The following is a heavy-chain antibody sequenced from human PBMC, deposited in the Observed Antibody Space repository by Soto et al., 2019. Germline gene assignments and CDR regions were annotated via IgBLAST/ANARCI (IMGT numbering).Heavy chain of an antibody. Sequence: ASETLSLTCTVSGGSISSGGYYWSWIRQHPGKGLEWIGYIYYSGSTYYNPSLKSRVTISVGTSKNQFSLKLSSVTAADTAVYYCARVRVMVRAPDYWGQGTLVTVSS. CDR1: GGSISSGGYY. J-gene: IGHJ4*02. CDR2: IYYSGST. D-gene: IGHD3-10*01. CDR3: ARVRVMVRAPDY. V-gene: IGHV4-31*03.